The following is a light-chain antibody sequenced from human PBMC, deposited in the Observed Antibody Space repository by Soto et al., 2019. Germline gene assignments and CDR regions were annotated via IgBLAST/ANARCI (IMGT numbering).Light chain of an antibody. V-gene: IGKV3-15*01. CDR1: QSINSD. CDR2: GAS. CDR3: QQYNNWPPYT. Sequence: EIVMTQSPGTLSVSPGERATLSCRASQSINSDLAWYQQKPGQAPRVLIYGASTRATGIPARFSGSGSGTEFTLTISSLQSEDSAVYYCQQYNNWPPYTFGQGTKLEIK. J-gene: IGKJ2*01.